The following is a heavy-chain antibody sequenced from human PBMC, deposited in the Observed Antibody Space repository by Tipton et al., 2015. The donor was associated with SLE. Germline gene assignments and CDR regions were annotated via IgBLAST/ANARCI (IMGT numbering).Heavy chain of an antibody. D-gene: IGHD3-3*01. J-gene: IGHJ4*02. CDR3: ARDRRVQFLEWFLDY. Sequence: SLRLSCAASGFTFSSYGMHWVRQAPGKGLEWVAFIRYDGTNQYYADSVKGRFTISRDNSKNTLYLQMKSLRVEDTAVYYCARDRRVQFLEWFLDYWGQGTLVTVSS. V-gene: IGHV3-30*02. CDR2: IRYDGTNQ. CDR1: GFTFSSYG.